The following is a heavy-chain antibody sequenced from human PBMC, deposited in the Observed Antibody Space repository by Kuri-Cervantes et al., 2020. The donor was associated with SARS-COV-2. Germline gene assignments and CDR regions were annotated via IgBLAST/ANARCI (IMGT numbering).Heavy chain of an antibody. J-gene: IGHJ6*02. D-gene: IGHD1-26*01. CDR3: ARVGATYFYGMNV. Sequence: ASVKVSCMASGYTFNTYGISWVRQAPGQGLEWMGWSSTYNGYTNYEQKFQGRVTMTTDTSTSTAYMELRSLRSDDTAVYYCARVGATYFYGMNVWGQGPTVTVSS. CDR2: SSTYNGYT. CDR1: GYTFNTYG. V-gene: IGHV1-18*01.